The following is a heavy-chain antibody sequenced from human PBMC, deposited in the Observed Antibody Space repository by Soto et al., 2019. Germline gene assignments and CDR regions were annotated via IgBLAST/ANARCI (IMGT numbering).Heavy chain of an antibody. CDR1: GFTFSSYS. J-gene: IGHJ6*02. CDR3: GRDGAVVGIAGGGSGAYYYYYGMDV. CDR2: ISSSSSTI. V-gene: IGHV3-48*02. Sequence: GGSLRLSCAASGFTFSSYSMNWVRQAPGKGLEWVSYISSSSSTIYYADSVKGRFTISRDNAKNSLYLQMNSLRDEDTAVYYCGRDGAVVGIAGGGSGAYYYYYGMDVWGQGTTVTVSS. D-gene: IGHD2-21*01.